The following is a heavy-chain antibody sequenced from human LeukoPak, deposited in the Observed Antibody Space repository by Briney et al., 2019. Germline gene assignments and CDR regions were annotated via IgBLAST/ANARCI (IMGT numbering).Heavy chain of an antibody. CDR2: IYPGDSDT. J-gene: IGHJ4*02. V-gene: IGHV5-51*01. CDR3: ARRQGCSSTSCPPDS. CDR1: GYSFTTYW. Sequence: GESLKISCRGSGYSFTTYWIGWVRQMPGKGLEWMGIIYPGDSDTRYSPSFQGQVTMSAGKSINTAYLQWSSLKASDTAMYYCARRQGCSSTSCPPDSWGQGPWSPSPQ. D-gene: IGHD2-2*01.